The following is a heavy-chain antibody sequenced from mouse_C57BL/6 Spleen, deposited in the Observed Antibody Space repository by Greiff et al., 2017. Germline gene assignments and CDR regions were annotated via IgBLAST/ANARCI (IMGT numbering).Heavy chain of an antibody. CDR1: GYTFTSYW. CDR3: ARSPIYYGYPTWFAY. CDR2: IYPGSGST. J-gene: IGHJ3*01. Sequence: VQLQQPGAELVKPGASVKMSCKASGYTFTSYWITWVKQRPGQGLEWIGDIYPGSGSTNYNEKFKSKATLTVATSSSTAYMQLSSLTSEDSAVYYCARSPIYYGYPTWFAYWGQGTLVTVSA. D-gene: IGHD2-2*01. V-gene: IGHV1-55*01.